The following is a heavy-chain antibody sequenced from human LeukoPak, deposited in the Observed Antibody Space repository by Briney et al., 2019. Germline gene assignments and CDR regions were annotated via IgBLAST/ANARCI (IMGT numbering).Heavy chain of an antibody. Sequence: PSETLSLTCTVSGGPISSYYWSWIRKPPGKGLEWIGYIYYSGSTNYNPSLKSRVTISVDTSKNQFSLKLSSVTAADTAVYYCARRPNWGNFDYWGQGTLVTVSS. V-gene: IGHV4-59*08. D-gene: IGHD7-27*01. CDR3: ARRPNWGNFDY. J-gene: IGHJ4*02. CDR1: GGPISSYY. CDR2: IYYSGST.